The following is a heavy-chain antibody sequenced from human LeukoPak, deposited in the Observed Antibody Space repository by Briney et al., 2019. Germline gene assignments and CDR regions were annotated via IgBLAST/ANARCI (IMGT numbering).Heavy chain of an antibody. D-gene: IGHD2-21*01. CDR3: ARDPVGGIPYCFDI. J-gene: IGHJ3*02. V-gene: IGHV4-61*01. CDR1: GGSVSIGTYY. CDR2: IYYSGSA. Sequence: ETLSLTCTVSGGSVSIGTYYWSWIRQPPGKGLEWIEYIYYSGSAHYNPSLRSRVTISVDTSQNQFFLKLSSVTAADTAVYYCARDPVGGIPYCFDIWGQGTMVTVSS.